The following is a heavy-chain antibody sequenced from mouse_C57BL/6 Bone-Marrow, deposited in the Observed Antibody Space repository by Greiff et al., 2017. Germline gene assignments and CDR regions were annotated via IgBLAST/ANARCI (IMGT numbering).Heavy chain of an antibody. V-gene: IGHV2-2*01. CDR2: IWSGGST. Sequence: VQLQQSGPGLVQPSPSLSITCTVSGFSLTSYGVHWVRQSPGKGLEWLGVIWSGGSTDYNAAFISRLSISKDNSKSQVFFKMNSLQADDTAIYYCAEGYYGSSYGAMDYWGQGTSVTVSS. D-gene: IGHD1-1*01. J-gene: IGHJ4*01. CDR3: AEGYYGSSYGAMDY. CDR1: GFSLTSYG.